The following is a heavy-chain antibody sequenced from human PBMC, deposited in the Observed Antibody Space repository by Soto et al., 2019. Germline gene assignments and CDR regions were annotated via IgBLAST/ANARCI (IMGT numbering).Heavy chain of an antibody. CDR1: GFTFSSYA. J-gene: IGHJ4*02. V-gene: IGHV3-23*01. D-gene: IGHD1-20*01. Sequence: GGSLRLSCAASGFTFSSYAMSWVRQAPGKGLEWISAVSGSGGSTYYADSVKGRFTISRDNSKDTLYLQMNNLRAEDTAVYYCAKPPDYNWNDYWGQGTLVTVS. CDR2: VSGSGGST. CDR3: AKPPDYNWNDY.